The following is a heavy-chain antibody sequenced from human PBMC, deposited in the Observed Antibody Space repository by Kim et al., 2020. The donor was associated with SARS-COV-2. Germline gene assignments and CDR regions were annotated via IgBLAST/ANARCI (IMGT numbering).Heavy chain of an antibody. J-gene: IGHJ4*02. V-gene: IGHV3-33*05. CDR1: GFTLDRYG. Sequence: GGSLRLSCAVSGFTLDRYGMHWVRQAPGKGLEWVAVISYDEKNTYYGDSVKGRFTISRDNSKNILFLQMNSLRVEDTAMYYCARISFGDAPTYCGRGTQVSVSS. CDR3: ARISFGDAPTY. D-gene: IGHD4-17*01. CDR2: ISYDEKNT.